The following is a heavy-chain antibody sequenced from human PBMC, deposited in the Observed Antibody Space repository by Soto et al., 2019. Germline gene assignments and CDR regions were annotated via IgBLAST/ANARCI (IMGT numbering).Heavy chain of an antibody. Sequence: GGSLRLSCAASGFTFSSYATHWVRQAPGKGLEWVAVISYDGSNKYYADSVKGRFTISRDNSKNTLYLQMNSLRAEDTAVYYCARDRPPLYYDFWSGFYYGMDVWGQGTTVTVSS. CDR1: GFTFSSYA. V-gene: IGHV3-30-3*01. D-gene: IGHD3-3*01. CDR2: ISYDGSNK. J-gene: IGHJ6*02. CDR3: ARDRPPLYYDFWSGFYYGMDV.